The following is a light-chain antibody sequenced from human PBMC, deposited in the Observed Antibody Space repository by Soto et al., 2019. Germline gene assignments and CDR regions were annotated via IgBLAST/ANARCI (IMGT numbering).Light chain of an antibody. Sequence: QSVLTQPPSVSGAPGQRVTISCIGSSSNIGAGYDVHWYQQLPGTAPKLLIYGNIHRPSGVPDRFSGSKSGNTASLTISGLQTEDEADYYCCSFAGISTSYVFGTGTKVTVL. V-gene: IGLV1-40*01. CDR1: SSNIGAGYD. CDR2: GNI. CDR3: CSFAGISTSYV. J-gene: IGLJ1*01.